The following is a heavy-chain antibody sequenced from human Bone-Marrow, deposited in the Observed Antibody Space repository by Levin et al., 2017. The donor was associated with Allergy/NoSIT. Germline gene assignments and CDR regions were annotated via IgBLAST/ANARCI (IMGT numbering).Heavy chain of an antibody. J-gene: IGHJ3*02. D-gene: IGHD2-8*02. V-gene: IGHV3-74*01. CDR3: ARGIIGDVRVAHKEAFDI. CDR2: INSDGSST. Sequence: ETLSLTCAASGFTFSNYWMHWVRQVPRKGLVWVARINSDGSSTYYADFVKGRFTVARDNAKNTLYLQMNSLRGEDTAVYYCARGIIGDVRVAHKEAFDIWGQGTMVSVSS. CDR1: GFTFSNYW.